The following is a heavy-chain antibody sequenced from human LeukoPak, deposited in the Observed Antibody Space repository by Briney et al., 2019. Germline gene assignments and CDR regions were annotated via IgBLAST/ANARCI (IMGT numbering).Heavy chain of an antibody. CDR3: ARDITRRSSIAAAGTLDY. CDR1: GYTFTSYY. CDR2: INPSGGST. D-gene: IGHD6-13*01. J-gene: IGHJ4*02. Sequence: ASVKVSCKASGYTFTSYYMHWVRQAPGQGLEWMGIINPSGGSTSYAQKFQGRVTMTRDTSTSTVYIELSSLRSEDTAVYYCARDITRRSSIAAAGTLDYWGQGTLVTVSS. V-gene: IGHV1-46*01.